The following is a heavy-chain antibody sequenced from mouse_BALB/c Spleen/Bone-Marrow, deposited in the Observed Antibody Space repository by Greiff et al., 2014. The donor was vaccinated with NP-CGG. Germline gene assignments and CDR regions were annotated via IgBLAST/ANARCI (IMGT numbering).Heavy chain of an antibody. CDR1: GFNTKDTY. CDR3: AAYYYGSSQFAY. V-gene: IGHV14-3*02. D-gene: IGHD1-1*01. J-gene: IGHJ3*01. Sequence: VQLQQSGAELVKPGASVKLSCTASGFNTKDTYMHWVKQRPEQGLEWIGRIDPADGDTKYDPKFQGKAAITADTSSNTAYLQLSSLTSEDPADNYCAAYYYGSSQFAYWGQGTLVTVSA. CDR2: IDPADGDT.